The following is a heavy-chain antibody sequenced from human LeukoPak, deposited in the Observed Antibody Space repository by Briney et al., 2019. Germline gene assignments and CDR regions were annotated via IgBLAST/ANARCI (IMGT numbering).Heavy chain of an antibody. V-gene: IGHV3-23*01. J-gene: IGHJ4*02. CDR2: ISGSGGST. Sequence: GGSLRLSCAASGFTVSSNYMSWVRQAPGKGLEWVSAISGSGGSTYYADSVKGRFAISRDNSKNTLYLQMNSLRAEDTAVYYCAKVGPTDYYFDYWGQGTLVTVSS. CDR3: AKVGPTDYYFDY. CDR1: GFTVSSNY.